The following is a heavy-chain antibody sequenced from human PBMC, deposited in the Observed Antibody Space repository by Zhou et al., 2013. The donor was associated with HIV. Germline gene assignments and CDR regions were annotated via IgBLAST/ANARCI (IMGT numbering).Heavy chain of an antibody. CDR3: ARQGYCSSTSCSGHDAFDI. CDR2: IIPIFGTA. V-gene: IGHV1-69*05. D-gene: IGHD2-2*01. CDR1: GGTFSSYA. Sequence: QVQLVQSGAEVKKPGSSVKVSCKASGGTFSSYAISWVRQAPGQGLEWMGGIIPIFGTANYAQKFQGRVTITTDESTSTAYMELSSLRSEDTAVYYCARQGYCSSTSCSGHDAFDIWGQGTMVTVSS. J-gene: IGHJ3*02.